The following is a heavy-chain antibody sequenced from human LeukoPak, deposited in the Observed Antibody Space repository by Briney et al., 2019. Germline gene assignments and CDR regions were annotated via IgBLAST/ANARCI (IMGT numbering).Heavy chain of an antibody. CDR2: ISGGGDAT. CDR3: ARDSSMLRGPLVIYYFDF. Sequence: GGSLRLSCAASGFTFSTFAMIWVRQPPGKGLEWVSTISGGGDATYYADSVKGRFTISRDNSKNTLYLQMNSLRVEDTAVYYCARDSSMLRGPLVIYYFDFWGQGTLVTVSS. CDR1: GFTFSTFA. V-gene: IGHV3-23*01. D-gene: IGHD3-10*01. J-gene: IGHJ4*02.